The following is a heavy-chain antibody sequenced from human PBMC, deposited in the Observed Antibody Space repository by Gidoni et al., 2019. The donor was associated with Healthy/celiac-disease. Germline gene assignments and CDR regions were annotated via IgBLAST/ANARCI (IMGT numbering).Heavy chain of an antibody. D-gene: IGHD1-26*01. Sequence: QVQLVQSGAAVKKTGASGKVSCTGSGYTLTDLSWHWVRQAPGKGLEWMGGFDPEDGETIYAQKFQGRVTMTEDTSTDTAYMELSSLRSEDTAVYYCATRHQWELQADAFDIWGQGTMVTVSS. J-gene: IGHJ3*02. CDR3: ATRHQWELQADAFDI. V-gene: IGHV1-24*01. CDR1: GYTLTDLS. CDR2: FDPEDGET.